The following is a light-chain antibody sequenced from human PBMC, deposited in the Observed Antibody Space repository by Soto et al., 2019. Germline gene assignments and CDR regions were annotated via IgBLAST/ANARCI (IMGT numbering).Light chain of an antibody. V-gene: IGLV1-44*01. CDR2: FNI. J-gene: IGLJ1*01. CDR1: SSNIGSNT. Sequence: QSVLSQPPSASGTPGQRVTISCSGSSSNIGSNTVSWYQQFPGTAPKLLIYFNIQRPSGVPDRFSGSKSGTSASLAISGLQSEDEADYYCSSYAGSNNFYVFGTGTKVTVL. CDR3: SSYAGSNNFYV.